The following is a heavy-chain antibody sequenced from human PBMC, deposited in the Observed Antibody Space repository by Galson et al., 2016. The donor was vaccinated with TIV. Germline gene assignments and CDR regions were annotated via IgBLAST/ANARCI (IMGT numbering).Heavy chain of an antibody. CDR2: ISAGGGRT. J-gene: IGHJ4*02. D-gene: IGHD3-22*01. CDR3: AKMDSSGFDYVRRFDF. Sequence: SLRLSCAASGFTFSSFAMSWVRQAPGKGLEWVSRISAGGGRTDYADSVKGRFTISRDNPQNTLYLQTSSLGADDTAVYFCAKMDSSGFDYVRRFDFWGQGTLATVSS. CDR1: GFTFSSFA. V-gene: IGHV3-23*01.